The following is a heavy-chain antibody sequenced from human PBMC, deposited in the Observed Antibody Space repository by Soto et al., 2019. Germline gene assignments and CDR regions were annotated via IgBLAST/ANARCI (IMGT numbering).Heavy chain of an antibody. CDR3: AKLWRH. CDR1: GGSFDGYY. Sequence: PSETLSLTCGVSGGSFDGYYWSWLRQSTGKGLEWIGEISGSGATNYNPALKSRVSLSLDTSKNQFSLKLDSVTASETAVYYCAKLWRHWGQGTLVTVSS. J-gene: IGHJ4*02. V-gene: IGHV4-34*01. D-gene: IGHD2-21*01. CDR2: ISGSGAT.